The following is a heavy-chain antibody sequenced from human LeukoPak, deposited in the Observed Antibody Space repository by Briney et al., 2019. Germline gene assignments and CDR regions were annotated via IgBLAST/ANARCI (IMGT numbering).Heavy chain of an antibody. V-gene: IGHV3-48*03. Sequence: SGGSLRLSCAASGFTSSSYEMNWVRQAPGKGLEWVSYISSSGSTIYYAASVKGRFTISRDNAKNSLYLQMNSLRAEDTAVYYCARDLGYSSGWYYFDYCGQGTLVTVSS. CDR2: ISSSGSTI. J-gene: IGHJ4*02. D-gene: IGHD6-19*01. CDR1: GFTSSSYE. CDR3: ARDLGYSSGWYYFDY.